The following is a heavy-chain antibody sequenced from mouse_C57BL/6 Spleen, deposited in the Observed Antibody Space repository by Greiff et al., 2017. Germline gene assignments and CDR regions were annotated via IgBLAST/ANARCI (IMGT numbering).Heavy chain of an antibody. J-gene: IGHJ1*03. D-gene: IGHD1-1*01. V-gene: IGHV1-82*01. Sequence: QVQLQQSGPELVKPGASVKISCKASGYAFSSSWMNWVKQRPGKGLEWIGRIYPGDGDTNYNGEFKGKATLTADKSSSTAYMQLSSLTSEDSAVYFCARSPSYYGSSYGYFDVWGTGTTVTVSS. CDR1: GYAFSSSW. CDR2: IYPGDGDT. CDR3: ARSPSYYGSSYGYFDV.